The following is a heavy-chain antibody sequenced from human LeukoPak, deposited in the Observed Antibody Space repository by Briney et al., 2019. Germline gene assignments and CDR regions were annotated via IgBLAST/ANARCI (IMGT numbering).Heavy chain of an antibody. CDR3: ARDREYYDLLTGYYSPYYYGMDV. Sequence: PGGSLRLSCAASGFTFSAYSMNWVRQAPGKGLEWVSSISYTSSSISYADSVRGRFTISRDNAKNSLYLQMNSLRAEDTAVYYCARDREYYDLLTGYYSPYYYGMDVWGQGTTVNVSS. CDR2: ISYTSSSI. CDR1: GFTFSAYS. D-gene: IGHD3-9*01. J-gene: IGHJ6*02. V-gene: IGHV3-21*01.